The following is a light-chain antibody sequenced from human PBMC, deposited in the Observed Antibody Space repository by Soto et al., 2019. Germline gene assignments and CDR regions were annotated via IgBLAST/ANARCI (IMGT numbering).Light chain of an antibody. CDR3: NSYRHSTTLV. CDR2: EVS. CDR1: SSDVGGYNS. J-gene: IGLJ1*01. V-gene: IGLV2-14*01. Sequence: QSVLTQPASVSGSPGQSITISCTGTSSDVGGYNSVSWFQQHPSKAPKLIIYEVSHRPSGVSIRFSGSESGNTASLTISGLQAEDEADYYCNSYRHSTTLVFGTGTKVTVL.